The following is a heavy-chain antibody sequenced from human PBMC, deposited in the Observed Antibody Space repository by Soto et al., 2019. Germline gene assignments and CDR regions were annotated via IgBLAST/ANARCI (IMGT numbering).Heavy chain of an antibody. CDR2: ISGSGGST. V-gene: IGHV3-23*01. CDR3: AKGADTVTGYYYYYMDV. D-gene: IGHD4-4*01. Sequence: PGGSLRLSCAASGFTFSSYAMSWVRQAPGKGLEWVSAISGSGGSTYYADSVKGRFTISRDNSKNTLYLQMNSLRAEDTAVYYCAKGADTVTGYYYYYMDVWGKGTTVTVSS. J-gene: IGHJ6*03. CDR1: GFTFSSYA.